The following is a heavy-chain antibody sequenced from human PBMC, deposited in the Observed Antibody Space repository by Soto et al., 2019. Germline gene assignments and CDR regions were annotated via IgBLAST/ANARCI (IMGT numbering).Heavy chain of an antibody. CDR3: AGSTRITMEGLSAFDI. CDR2: IYYSGST. CDR1: GGSISSYY. D-gene: IGHD3-10*01. Sequence: QVQLQESGPGLVKPSETLSLTCTVSGGSISSYYWSWIRQPPGKGLEWIGYIYYSGSTNYNPSLKSRVTISVDTSKNQFSLKLSSVTAADTAVYYCAGSTRITMEGLSAFDIWGQGTMVTVSS. J-gene: IGHJ3*02. V-gene: IGHV4-59*01.